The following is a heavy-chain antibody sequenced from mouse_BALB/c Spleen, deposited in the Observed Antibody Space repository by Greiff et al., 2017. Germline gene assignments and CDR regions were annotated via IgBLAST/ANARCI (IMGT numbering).Heavy chain of an antibody. J-gene: IGHJ4*01. V-gene: IGHV1-4*01. D-gene: IGHD1-1*01. CDR3: ARGTYGSTYYYAMDY. CDR2: INPSSGYT. Sequence: VQLQQSGAELARPGASVKMSCKASGYTFTSYTMHWVKQRPGQGLEWIGYINPSSGYTNYNQKFKDKATLTADKSSSTAYMQLSSLTSEDSAVYYCARGTYGSTYYYAMDYWGQGTSVTVSS. CDR1: GYTFTSYT.